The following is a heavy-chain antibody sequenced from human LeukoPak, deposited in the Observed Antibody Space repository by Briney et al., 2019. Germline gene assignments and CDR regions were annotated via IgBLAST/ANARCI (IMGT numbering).Heavy chain of an antibody. D-gene: IGHD3-22*01. Sequence: SETLSLTCTVSGYSISTSYYWGWIRPPPGKGLEWIGSIYHSGNTYCNPSLKSRVTISVDTSKNQFSLKLTSVTAADTAVYYCASGPKAYYDSSGKYNWFDPWGQGTLVTVSS. V-gene: IGHV4-38-2*02. CDR2: IYHSGNT. CDR1: GYSISTSYY. J-gene: IGHJ5*02. CDR3: ASGPKAYYDSSGKYNWFDP.